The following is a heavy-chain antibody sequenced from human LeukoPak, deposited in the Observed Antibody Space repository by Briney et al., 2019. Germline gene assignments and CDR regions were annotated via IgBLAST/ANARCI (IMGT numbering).Heavy chain of an antibody. Sequence: GGSLRLSCAASGFTFSSYAMSWVRQAPGKGLEWVSAISGSGGSTYYADSVKGRFTISRDNSKNTLHLQMNSLRAEDTAVYYCAKDRVAAAGIYYFDYWGQGTLVTVSS. CDR2: ISGSGGST. CDR3: AKDRVAAAGIYYFDY. CDR1: GFTFSSYA. J-gene: IGHJ4*02. V-gene: IGHV3-23*01. D-gene: IGHD6-13*01.